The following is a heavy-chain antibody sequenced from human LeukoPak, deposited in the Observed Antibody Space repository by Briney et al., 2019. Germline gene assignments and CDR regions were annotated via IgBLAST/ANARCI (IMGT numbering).Heavy chain of an antibody. CDR3: ARDRGYYGSYSFDH. D-gene: IGHD1-26*01. V-gene: IGHV3-33*01. CDR1: GFTFSSHG. J-gene: IGHJ4*02. CDR2: IWYDVDNK. Sequence: GGSLRLSCAASGFTFSSHGMHWVRQAPGKGLEWVAVIWYDVDNKYYLDSVKGRFIISRDNSKNTVYLQMNGLRVEDTAVYYCARDRGYYGSYSFDHWGQGTLVTVSS.